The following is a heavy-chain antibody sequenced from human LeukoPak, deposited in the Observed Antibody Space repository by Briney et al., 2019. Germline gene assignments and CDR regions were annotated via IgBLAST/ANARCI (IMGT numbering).Heavy chain of an antibody. Sequence: SQTLSLTCTVSGGSISSGGYYWSWIRQHPGKGLEWIGYIYYSGSTYYNPSLKSRVTISVDTSKNQFSLKLSSVTAADTAVYYCARDHVWGTNYYFGMDVWGKGTTVTVSS. CDR2: IYYSGST. CDR1: GGSISSGGYY. V-gene: IGHV4-31*03. CDR3: ARDHVWGTNYYFGMDV. D-gene: IGHD3-16*01. J-gene: IGHJ6*04.